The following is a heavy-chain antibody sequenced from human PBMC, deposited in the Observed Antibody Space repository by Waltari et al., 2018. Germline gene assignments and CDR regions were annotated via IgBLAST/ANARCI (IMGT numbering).Heavy chain of an antibody. CDR1: GGTISSYY. CDR2: IYYSGST. J-gene: IGHJ3*02. CDR3: ARSSGYQLLYGNRGAFDI. Sequence: QVQLQESGPGLVKPSETLSLTCPVSGGTISSYYWSWIRQPPGKGLEWIGYIYYSGSTNYNPSLKSRVTISVDTSKNQFSLKLSSVTAADTAVYYCARSSGYQLLYGNRGAFDIWGQGTMVTVSS. V-gene: IGHV4-59*01. D-gene: IGHD2-2*02.